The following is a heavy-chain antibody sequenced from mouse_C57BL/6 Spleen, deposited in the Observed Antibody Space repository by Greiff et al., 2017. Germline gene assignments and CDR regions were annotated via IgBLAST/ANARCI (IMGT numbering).Heavy chain of an antibody. Sequence: EVKLMESGPELVKPGASVKIPCKASGYTFTDYNMDWVKQSHGKSLEWIGDINPNNGGTIYNQKFKGKATLTVDKSSSTAYMELRSLTSEDTAVYYCAREDDGYWGYWGQGTTLTVSS. CDR2: INPNNGGT. J-gene: IGHJ2*01. CDR3: AREDDGYWGY. CDR1: GYTFTDYN. D-gene: IGHD2-3*01. V-gene: IGHV1-18*01.